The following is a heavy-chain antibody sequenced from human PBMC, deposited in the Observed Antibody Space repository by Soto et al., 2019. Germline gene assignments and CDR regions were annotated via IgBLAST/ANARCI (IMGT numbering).Heavy chain of an antibody. CDR3: ATPPPPFGGVIGDDY. CDR1: GGSISSSSYY. J-gene: IGHJ4*02. Sequence: SETLSLTCTVSGGSISSSSYYWGWIRQPPGKGLEWIGSIYYSGSTYYNPSLKSRVTISVDTSKNQFSLKLSSVTAADTAVYYCATPPPPFGGVIGDDYWGQGTLVTVSS. V-gene: IGHV4-39*01. CDR2: IYYSGST. D-gene: IGHD3-16*02.